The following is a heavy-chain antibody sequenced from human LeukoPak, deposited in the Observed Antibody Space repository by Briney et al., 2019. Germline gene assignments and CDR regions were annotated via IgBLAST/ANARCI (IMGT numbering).Heavy chain of an antibody. V-gene: IGHV1-46*01. Sequence: ASVKVSCKASGYTFTSYYMHWVRQAPGQGLEWMGIINPSGGSTGYAQKFQGRVTMTRDTSTSTVYMELSSLRSEDTAVYYCARSIRRGRVDYWGQGTLVTVSS. D-gene: IGHD3-3*02. CDR2: INPSGGST. J-gene: IGHJ4*02. CDR3: ARSIRRGRVDY. CDR1: GYTFTSYY.